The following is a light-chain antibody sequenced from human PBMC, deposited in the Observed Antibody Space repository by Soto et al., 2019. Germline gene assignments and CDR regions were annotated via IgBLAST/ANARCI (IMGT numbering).Light chain of an antibody. V-gene: IGLV1-51*01. CDR2: DDN. CDR3: GTWDSSLSAV. J-gene: IGLJ3*02. CDR1: RSNIGNNY. Sequence: QSVLTQPPSVSAAPGQRVTISCSGSRSNIGNNYVSWYQQLPGTAPKLLIYDDNKRPSGIPDRFSGSKSGTSATLGITGLQTGDEADYYCGTWDSSLSAVFGGGTKVTVL.